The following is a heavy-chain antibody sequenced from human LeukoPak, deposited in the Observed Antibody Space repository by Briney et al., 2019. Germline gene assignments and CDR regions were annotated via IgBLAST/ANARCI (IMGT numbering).Heavy chain of an antibody. D-gene: IGHD7-27*01. CDR2: IYYSGST. Sequence: SETLSLTCTVSGGSISSGDYYWSWIRQPPGKGLEWIGYIYYSGSTYYNPSLKSRVTISVDTSKNQFSLKLSSVTAADTAVYYCANPTGEGDAFDIWGQGTMVTVSS. CDR3: ANPTGEGDAFDI. V-gene: IGHV4-30-4*01. CDR1: GGSISSGDYY. J-gene: IGHJ3*02.